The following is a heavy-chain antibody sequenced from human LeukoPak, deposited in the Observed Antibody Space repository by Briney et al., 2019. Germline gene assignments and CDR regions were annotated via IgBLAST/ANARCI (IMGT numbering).Heavy chain of an antibody. J-gene: IGHJ6*03. V-gene: IGHV4-30-4*08. Sequence: SETLSLTCTVSGGSISSGDYYWSWIRQPPGKGLEWIGYIYYSGSTYYNPSLKSRVTMSLDTSKNQFSLKLSSVTAADTAVYYCARAITVFGVAHYYYMDVWGKGTTVTVSS. CDR1: GGSISSGDYY. CDR2: IYYSGST. CDR3: ARAITVFGVAHYYYMDV. D-gene: IGHD3-3*01.